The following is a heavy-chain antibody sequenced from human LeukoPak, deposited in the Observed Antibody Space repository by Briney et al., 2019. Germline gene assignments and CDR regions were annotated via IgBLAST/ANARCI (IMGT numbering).Heavy chain of an antibody. D-gene: IGHD4-11*01. CDR3: ARNSPPHLPADY. CDR2: IYPGDSDT. J-gene: IGHJ4*01. V-gene: IGHV5-51*01. CDR1: GYSFTSYW. Sequence: GESLKISWKGSGYSFTSYWIGWVRQMPGKGLELMGIIYPGDSDTRYSPSCQGQVTLSADKAISTAYLQLSRLEASVPALYYRARNSPPHLPADYWGQGTLVTVSS.